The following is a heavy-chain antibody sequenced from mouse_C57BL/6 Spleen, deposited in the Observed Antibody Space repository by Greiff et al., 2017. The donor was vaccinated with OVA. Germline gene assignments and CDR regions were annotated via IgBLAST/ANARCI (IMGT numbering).Heavy chain of an antibody. J-gene: IGHJ1*03. CDR1: GYTFTSYW. V-gene: IGHV1-64*01. D-gene: IGHD1-1*01. Sequence: QVQLQQPGAELVKPGASVKLSCKASGYTFTSYWMHWVKQRPGQGLEWIGMIHPNSGSTNYNEKFKSKATLTVDKSSSTAYMQLSSLTSEDSAVYYCARSPDYYGSSPYFDVWGTGTTVTVSS. CDR2: IHPNSGST. CDR3: ARSPDYYGSSPYFDV.